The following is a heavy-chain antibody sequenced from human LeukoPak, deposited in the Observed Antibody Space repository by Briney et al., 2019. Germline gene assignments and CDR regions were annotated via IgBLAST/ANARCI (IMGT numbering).Heavy chain of an antibody. D-gene: IGHD2-2*01. Sequence: PGGSLRLSCAASGFTFSTYSMNWVRQAPGKGLEWVSSISGGNSYIYYADSVKGRFTISRDDAKNSLYLQMNSLRAEDTAVYYCARYCSSSGCLYYYHMDVWGKGTTVTVSS. CDR3: ARYCSSSGCLYYYHMDV. V-gene: IGHV3-21*01. CDR1: GFTFSTYS. J-gene: IGHJ6*03. CDR2: ISGGNSYI.